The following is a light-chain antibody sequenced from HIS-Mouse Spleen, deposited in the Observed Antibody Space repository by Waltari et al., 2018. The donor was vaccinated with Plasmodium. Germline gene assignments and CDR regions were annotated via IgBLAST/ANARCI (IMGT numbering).Light chain of an antibody. CDR3: QQFNSYPIT. Sequence: ALQLTQSPSSLSASVGDSVTITSRASQGIRSALAWYQQKPGNAPKLLIYDASSLESGVPSRFSGSGSGTDFTLTISSLQPEDFATYYCQQFNSYPITFGQGTRLEIK. CDR1: QGIRSA. J-gene: IGKJ5*01. V-gene: IGKV1-13*02. CDR2: DAS.